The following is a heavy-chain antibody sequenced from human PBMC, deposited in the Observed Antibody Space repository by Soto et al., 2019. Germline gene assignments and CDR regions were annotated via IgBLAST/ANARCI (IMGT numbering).Heavy chain of an antibody. D-gene: IGHD3-3*01. CDR1: GYTLTELS. J-gene: IGHJ5*02. Sequence: ASVKVSCKVSGYTLTELSMHWVRQAPGKGREWMGGFDPEDGETIYAQKFQGRVTMTEDTSTDTAYMELSSLRSEDTAVYYCATSYYDFWSGFFEPWGQGTLVTVSS. V-gene: IGHV1-24*01. CDR3: ATSYYDFWSGFFEP. CDR2: FDPEDGET.